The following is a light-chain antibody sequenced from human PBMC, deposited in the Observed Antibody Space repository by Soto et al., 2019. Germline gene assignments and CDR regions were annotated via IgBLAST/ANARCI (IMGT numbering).Light chain of an antibody. CDR1: QIISTY. Sequence: DIQMTQSPSSLSASVGDRFTISCRASQIISTYLNWYQQKPGTAPRLLISRASSVKSGVPPRFSGSGSGRDFTLTISSLRPEDIATYFCQQSYTSPPWTFGQGTKVDIK. CDR3: QQSYTSPPWT. V-gene: IGKV1-39*01. CDR2: RAS. J-gene: IGKJ1*01.